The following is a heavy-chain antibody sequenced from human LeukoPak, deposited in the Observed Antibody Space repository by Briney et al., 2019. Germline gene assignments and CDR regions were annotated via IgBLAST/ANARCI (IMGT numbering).Heavy chain of an antibody. CDR2: IYYSGST. Sequence: SETLSLTCTVSGGSISSYYWSWIRQPPGKGLEWIGYIYYSGSTNYNPSLKSRVTISVDTSKNQFSLKLSSVTAADTAVYYCARVAKDYYDSSGYYYYFDYWGQGTLVTVSS. D-gene: IGHD3-22*01. V-gene: IGHV4-59*12. J-gene: IGHJ4*02. CDR1: GGSISSYY. CDR3: ARVAKDYYDSSGYYYYFDY.